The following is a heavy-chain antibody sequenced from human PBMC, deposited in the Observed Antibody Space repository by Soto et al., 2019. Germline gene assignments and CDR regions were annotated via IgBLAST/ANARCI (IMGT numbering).Heavy chain of an antibody. CDR2: IYYSGST. D-gene: IGHD4-17*01. V-gene: IGHV4-30-4*08. CDR3: ARATTVTSSFFYYGLDV. Sequence: QVQLQESGPGLVTPSQTLSLTCSVSGGSINNDDYYWTWIRQPPGKGLEWIGHIYYSGSTYYNPSLKSPLTLSLDTAQNQFSLHLTSVIAADSASYFCARATTVTSSFFYYGLDVWGQGTTVNVSS. J-gene: IGHJ6*02. CDR1: GGSINNDDYY.